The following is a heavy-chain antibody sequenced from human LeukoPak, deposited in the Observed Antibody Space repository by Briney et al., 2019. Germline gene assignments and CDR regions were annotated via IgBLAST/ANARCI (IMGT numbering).Heavy chain of an antibody. CDR1: GFTFDDYG. Sequence: GRSLRLSCAASGFTFDDYGMHWVRQAPGKGLEWVSGISWNSGSIGYADSVKGRFTISRDNAKISLYLQMNSLRAEDTALYYCAKVVFGGLDYWGQGTLVTVSS. CDR3: AKVVFGGLDY. J-gene: IGHJ4*02. CDR2: ISWNSGSI. V-gene: IGHV3-9*01. D-gene: IGHD2-21*01.